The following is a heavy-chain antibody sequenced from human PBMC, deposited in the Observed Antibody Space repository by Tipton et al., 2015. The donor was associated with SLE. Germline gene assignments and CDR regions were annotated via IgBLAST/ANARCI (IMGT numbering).Heavy chain of an antibody. D-gene: IGHD3-16*01. Sequence: SLRLSCAASGFPFSSYAMSWVRQAPGKGLEWVSSIRNSGDTTYYADSVKGRFTISRDNSKNTMYLQMNSLRPEDTAVYYCAKAVEAYDPWGYNGMELWGQGTTVTVSS. J-gene: IGHJ6*02. V-gene: IGHV3-23*01. CDR1: GFPFSSYA. CDR2: IRNSGDTT. CDR3: AKAVEAYDPWGYNGMEL.